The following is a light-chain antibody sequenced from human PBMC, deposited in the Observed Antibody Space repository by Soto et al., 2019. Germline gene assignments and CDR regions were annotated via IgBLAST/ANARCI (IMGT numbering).Light chain of an antibody. V-gene: IGLV1-44*01. CDR1: SSNIGSNT. CDR2: SNN. J-gene: IGLJ1*01. CDR3: AAWDDILNGGV. Sequence: QSVLTQPPSASGTPGQRVTISCSGSSSNIGSNTVNWYQQLPGTAPKLLIYSNNQRPSGVPDRFSGSKSGTSASLAISGLQSEDEAVYYCAAWDDILNGGVFGTGTKLTVL.